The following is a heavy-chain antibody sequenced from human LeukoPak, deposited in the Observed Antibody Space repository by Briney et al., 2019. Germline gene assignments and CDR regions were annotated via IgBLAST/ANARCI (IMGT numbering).Heavy chain of an antibody. D-gene: IGHD4-17*01. CDR3: AREDDYGDYRGAFDI. J-gene: IGHJ3*02. Sequence: PGGSLRLSCAASGFTFSSYAMHWVRQAPGKGLEWVAVISYDGSNKYYADSVKGRFTISRDNSKNTLYLQMNSLRAEDTAVYYCAREDDYGDYRGAFDIWGQGQWSPSLQ. CDR2: ISYDGSNK. CDR1: GFTFSSYA. V-gene: IGHV3-30-3*01.